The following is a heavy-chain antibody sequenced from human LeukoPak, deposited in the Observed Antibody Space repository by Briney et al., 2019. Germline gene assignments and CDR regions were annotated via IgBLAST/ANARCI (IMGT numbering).Heavy chain of an antibody. CDR2: ISSSGSTI. D-gene: IGHD2-15*01. CDR1: GFTFSSYG. Sequence: GGSLRLSCAASGFTFSSYGMNWVRQAPGKGLEWVSYISSSGSTIYYADSVKGRFTISRDNAKNSLYLQMNSLRAEDTAVYYCARPGSYSCTGGSCYKYWGQGTLVTVSS. V-gene: IGHV3-48*03. CDR3: ARPGSYSCTGGSCYKY. J-gene: IGHJ4*02.